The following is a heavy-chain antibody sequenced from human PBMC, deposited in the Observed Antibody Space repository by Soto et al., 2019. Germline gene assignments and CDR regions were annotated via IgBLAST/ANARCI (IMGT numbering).Heavy chain of an antibody. CDR1: GYTFTAYY. V-gene: IGHV1-2*02. D-gene: IGHD5-12*01. Sequence: QVPLVQSGAEVKKPGASVKVSCKASGYTFTAYYMHWVRQAPGQGLEWMGWINPNSGGTYHAQNFQGRVTMTRDTSTTTAYMELASLRSDDTAVYYCARGGGRGYNALDPWGHGTLVIVSS. CDR2: INPNSGGT. J-gene: IGHJ5*02. CDR3: ARGGGRGYNALDP.